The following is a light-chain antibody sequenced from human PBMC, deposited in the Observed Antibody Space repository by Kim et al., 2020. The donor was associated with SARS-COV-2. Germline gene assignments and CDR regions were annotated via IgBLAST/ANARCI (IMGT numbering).Light chain of an antibody. Sequence: ASVKRTCTRRSGHSSKAIAWHQQQPEKGPRYLMKLNSDGSHSKGDGIPDRFSGSSSGAERYLTISSPQSEDEADYYCQTWGTGIRVFGGGTQLTVL. CDR2: LNSDGSH. J-gene: IGLJ3*02. CDR3: QTWGTGIRV. CDR1: SGHSSKA. V-gene: IGLV4-69*01.